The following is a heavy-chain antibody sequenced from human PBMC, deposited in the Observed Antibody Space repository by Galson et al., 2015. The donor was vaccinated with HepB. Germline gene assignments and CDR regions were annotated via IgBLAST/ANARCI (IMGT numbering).Heavy chain of an antibody. CDR1: GGTFSSYA. CDR2: IIPIFGTA. D-gene: IGHD2-15*01. Sequence: SVKVSCKASGGTFSSYAISWVRQAPGQGLEWMGGIIPIFGTANYAQKFQGRVTITADESTSTAYMELSSLRSEDTAVYYCARGGCSGGSCYPYYYYGMDVWGQGTTVTASS. J-gene: IGHJ6*02. V-gene: IGHV1-69*13. CDR3: ARGGCSGGSCYPYYYYGMDV.